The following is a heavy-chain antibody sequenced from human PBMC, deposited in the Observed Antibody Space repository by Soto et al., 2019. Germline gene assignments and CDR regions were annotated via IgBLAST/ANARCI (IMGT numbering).Heavy chain of an antibody. CDR1: VGSFSSYA. Sequence: SVKVSCEASVGSFSSYAISWVRQAPGQGLEWMGGIIPIFGTANYAQKFQGRVTITADKSTSTSYMELSSLRSEDTAVYYCARVGLMELRESPVPLWGQGTLVTVSS. CDR2: IIPIFGTA. CDR3: ARVGLMELRESPVPL. J-gene: IGHJ4*02. V-gene: IGHV1-69*06. D-gene: IGHD1-26*01.